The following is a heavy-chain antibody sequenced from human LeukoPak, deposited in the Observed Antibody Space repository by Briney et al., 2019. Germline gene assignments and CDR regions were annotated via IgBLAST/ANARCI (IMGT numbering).Heavy chain of an antibody. CDR3: ARSGRGWLQYVYSDY. J-gene: IGHJ4*02. CDR1: GGSISSGGYY. Sequence: SEALSLTCTVSGGSISSGGYYWSWIRQHPGKGLEWIGYIYYSGSTYYNPSLKSRVTISVDTSKNQFSLKLSSVTAADTAVYYCARSGRGWLQYVYSDYWGQGTLVTVSS. D-gene: IGHD5-24*01. V-gene: IGHV4-31*03. CDR2: IYYSGST.